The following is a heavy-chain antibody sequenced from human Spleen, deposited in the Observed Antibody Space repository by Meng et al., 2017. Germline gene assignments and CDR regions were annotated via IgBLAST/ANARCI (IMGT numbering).Heavy chain of an antibody. J-gene: IGHJ4*02. Sequence: VQRVQSGAEVKKPGSSVKVSCKTSGGTFSNYIISWVRRAPGQGLEWMGRINPKSGDTHYAQKFQARVTMTGDTSISTAYMELSGLRSDDTAMYYCARDEDISAAGKLFGDYWGQGTLVTVSS. V-gene: IGHV1-2*06. D-gene: IGHD6-25*01. CDR1: GGTFSNYI. CDR3: ARDEDISAAGKLFGDY. CDR2: INPKSGDT.